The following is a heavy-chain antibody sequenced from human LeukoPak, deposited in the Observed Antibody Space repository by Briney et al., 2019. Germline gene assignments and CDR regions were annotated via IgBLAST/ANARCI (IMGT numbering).Heavy chain of an antibody. CDR3: ARPAYCGGNCYYFPDY. CDR2: IKQDGSEK. J-gene: IGHJ4*02. CDR1: GFTFSTYW. Sequence: TGGSLRLSCAASGFTFSTYWMTWVRQAPGKGLEWVANIKQDGSEKYYVDSVKGRFTISRDNAKNSLYLQMNSLRAEDTAVYYCARPAYCGGNCYYFPDYWGQGTLVTVSS. D-gene: IGHD2-21*02. V-gene: IGHV3-7*01.